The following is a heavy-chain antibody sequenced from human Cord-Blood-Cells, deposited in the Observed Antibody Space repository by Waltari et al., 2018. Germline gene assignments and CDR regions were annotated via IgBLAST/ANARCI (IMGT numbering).Heavy chain of an antibody. Sequence: QVQLVQSGAEVKKPGASVKVSCKASGYTFTGYYMHWVRQAPGQGLEWMGWINPNSGSTNYAQKFQGRVTMARDTSISTAYMELSRLRSDDTAVYYCARAPPLKPGRNAFDIWGQGTMVTVSS. D-gene: IGHD3-10*01. CDR1: GYTFTGYY. J-gene: IGHJ3*02. CDR3: ARAPPLKPGRNAFDI. V-gene: IGHV1-2*02. CDR2: INPNSGST.